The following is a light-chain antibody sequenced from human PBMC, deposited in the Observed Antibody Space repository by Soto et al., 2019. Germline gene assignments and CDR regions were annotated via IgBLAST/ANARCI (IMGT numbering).Light chain of an antibody. Sequence: DIQMTQSPSSLSASVRDRITMTCRASQSISNHLNCYQQKPGKGPNLLIYAASSLQRGVPSRFSGSGSGRDFVLTISSLQPEDSATYYCQQTYSNPRTFGQGTKVDI. J-gene: IGKJ1*01. CDR2: AAS. CDR3: QQTYSNPRT. CDR1: QSISNH. V-gene: IGKV1-39*01.